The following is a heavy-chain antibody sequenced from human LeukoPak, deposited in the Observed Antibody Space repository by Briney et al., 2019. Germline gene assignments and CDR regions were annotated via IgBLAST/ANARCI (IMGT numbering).Heavy chain of an antibody. CDR2: ISSGGGII. V-gene: IGHV3-48*03. Sequence: PGGSLRLSCTASGFTFSSYEMNWVRQAPGKGLEWISYISSGGGIIYYADSVMGRFAISRDDAKNSLYLQMSSLRAEDTAIYYCAREFTSDSSGFDAFHVWGQGTVVTVSS. J-gene: IGHJ3*01. CDR3: AREFTSDSSGFDAFHV. D-gene: IGHD3-22*01. CDR1: GFTFSSYE.